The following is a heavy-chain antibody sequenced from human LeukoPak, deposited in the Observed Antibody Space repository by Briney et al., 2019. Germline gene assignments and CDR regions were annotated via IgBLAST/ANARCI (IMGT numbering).Heavy chain of an antibody. CDR3: AKARGSYYSYYYGMDV. CDR1: GYTFTSYG. J-gene: IGHJ6*02. V-gene: IGHV1-18*01. CDR2: ISAYNGNT. D-gene: IGHD1-26*01. Sequence: ASVKVSCKASGYTFTSYGISWVRQAPGQGLEWIGWISAYNGNTNYAQKLQGRVTMTTDTSTSTAYMELRSLRSDDTAVYYCAKARGSYYSYYYGMDVWGQGTTVTVSS.